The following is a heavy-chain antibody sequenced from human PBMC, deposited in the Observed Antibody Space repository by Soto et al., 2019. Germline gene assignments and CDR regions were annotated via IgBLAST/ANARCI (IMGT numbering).Heavy chain of an antibody. Sequence: AGGSLRLSCAASGFNFGFFGMHWVRQAPGKGLEWVAFISGDGTNTQYADSVRGRFTLSRDYSRKTMYLQMDSLRDEDTALYYCARGNLSFDFDSWGLGTLVTVSS. CDR3: ARGNLSFDFDS. J-gene: IGHJ4*02. V-gene: IGHV3-30*03. D-gene: IGHD1-26*01. CDR2: ISGDGTNT. CDR1: GFNFGFFG.